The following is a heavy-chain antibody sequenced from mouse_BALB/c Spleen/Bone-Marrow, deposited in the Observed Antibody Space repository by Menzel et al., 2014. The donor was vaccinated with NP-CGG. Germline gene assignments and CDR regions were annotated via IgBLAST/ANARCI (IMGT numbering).Heavy chain of an antibody. J-gene: IGHJ3*01. CDR1: GFTFSSYG. V-gene: IGHV5-6*01. Sequence: EVQGVESGGDLVKPGGFLKLSCAASGFTFSSYGMSWVRQTPDKRLEWVATISSGGSYTYYPDSVKGRFTISRDNAKNTLYLQMSSLKSEDTAMYYCARQDYDWFAYWGQGTLVTVSA. CDR2: ISSGGSYT. D-gene: IGHD2-4*01. CDR3: ARQDYDWFAY.